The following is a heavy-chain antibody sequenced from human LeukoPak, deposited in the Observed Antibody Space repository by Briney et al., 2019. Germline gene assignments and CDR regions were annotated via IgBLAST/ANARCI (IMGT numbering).Heavy chain of an antibody. J-gene: IGHJ5*02. D-gene: IGHD6-13*01. CDR1: GYTFTSYG. Sequence: ASVKVSCKASGYTFTSYGISWVRQAPGQGLEWMGWISAYNGNTNYAQKLQGRVTMTTDTSTSTAYMELRSLRSDDTAVYYCAREGYSSSWYNFNWFDPWGQGTLVTVSS. CDR2: ISAYNGNT. CDR3: AREGYSSSWYNFNWFDP. V-gene: IGHV1-18*01.